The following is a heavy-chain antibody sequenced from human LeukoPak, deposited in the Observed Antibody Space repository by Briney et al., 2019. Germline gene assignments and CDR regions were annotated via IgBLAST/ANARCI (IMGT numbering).Heavy chain of an antibody. CDR2: IYYSGST. CDR1: GGSISSYY. CDR3: AGEEGSSSTPNGIDY. D-gene: IGHD6-6*01. J-gene: IGHJ4*02. V-gene: IGHV4-59*01. Sequence: PSETLSLTCTVSGGSISSYYWSWIRQPPGKGLEWIGYIYYSGSTNYNPSLRSRVTISVDTSKNQFSLKLSSVTAADTAVYYCAGEEGSSSTPNGIDYWGQGTLVTVSS.